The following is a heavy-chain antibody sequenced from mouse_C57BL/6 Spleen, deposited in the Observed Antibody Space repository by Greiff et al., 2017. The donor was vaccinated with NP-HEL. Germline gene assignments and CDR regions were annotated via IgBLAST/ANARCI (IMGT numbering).Heavy chain of an antibody. CDR2: IDPSDSYT. D-gene: IGHD1-1*01. CDR3: ARSYYGSSSWFAY. V-gene: IGHV1-50*01. J-gene: IGHJ3*01. CDR1: GYTFTSYW. Sequence: QVQLQQPGAELVKPGASVKLSCKASGYTFTSYWMQWVKQRPGQGLEWIGKIDPSDSYTNYNQKFKGKATLTVDTSSSTAYMQLSSLTSEDSAVYYCARSYYGSSSWFAYWGQGTLVTVSA.